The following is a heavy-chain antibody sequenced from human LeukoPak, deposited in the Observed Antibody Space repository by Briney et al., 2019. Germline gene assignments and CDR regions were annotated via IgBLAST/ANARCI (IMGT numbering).Heavy chain of an antibody. CDR1: GFTFSSHG. D-gene: IGHD3-3*02. CDR2: IWYDGSNK. CDR3: ARVSVGRYYFDN. Sequence: GGSLRLSCAGSGFTFSSHGMNWVRRAPGKGLEWVALIWYDGSNKYYADSVKGRFTISRDNSKNTLYLQMNSLRAEDTTVYYCARVSVGRYYFDNWGQGTPVTVSS. J-gene: IGHJ4*02. V-gene: IGHV3-33*08.